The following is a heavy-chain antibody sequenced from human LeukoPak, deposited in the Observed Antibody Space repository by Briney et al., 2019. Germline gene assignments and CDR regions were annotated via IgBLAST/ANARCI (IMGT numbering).Heavy chain of an antibody. Sequence: ASVKVSCKASGYTFTSYDINWVRQATGQGLEWMGWMNPNSGNTGYAQKFQGRVTMTGNTPISTAYMELSSLRSEDTAVYYCARVVAARSPDDYWGQGTLVTVSS. CDR1: GYTFTSYD. J-gene: IGHJ4*02. CDR3: ARVVAARSPDDY. V-gene: IGHV1-8*01. CDR2: MNPNSGNT. D-gene: IGHD6-6*01.